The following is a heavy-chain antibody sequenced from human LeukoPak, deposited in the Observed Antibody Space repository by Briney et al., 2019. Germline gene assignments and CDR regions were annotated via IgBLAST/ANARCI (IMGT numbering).Heavy chain of an antibody. CDR3: ARLVYDSRGYYFDY. J-gene: IGHJ4*02. D-gene: IGHD3-22*01. V-gene: IGHV4-59*08. CDR2: TRYSGSA. CDR1: GDSISTYY. Sequence: PSETLSLTCTVSGDSISTYYWSWIRQPPGKGLEWIGCTRYSGSANYNPSLRSRVTISIDTSKNQFSLKLSSVTAADTAVYHRARLVYDSRGYYFDYWGQGTLVTVSS.